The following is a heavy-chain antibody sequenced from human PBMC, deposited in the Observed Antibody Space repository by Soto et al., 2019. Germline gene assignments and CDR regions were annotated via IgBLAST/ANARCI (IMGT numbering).Heavy chain of an antibody. D-gene: IGHD3-22*01. V-gene: IGHV3-23*01. J-gene: IGHJ4*02. CDR2: ISGSGGST. Sequence: GGSLRLSCAASGCTFSSYAMSWVRQAPGKGLEWVSAISGSGGSTYYADSVKGRFTISRDNSKNTLYLQMSSLRAEDTAVYYCAKDLTTYYYDSSSPIEGYWGQGTLVTVSS. CDR1: GCTFSSYA. CDR3: AKDLTTYYYDSSSPIEGY.